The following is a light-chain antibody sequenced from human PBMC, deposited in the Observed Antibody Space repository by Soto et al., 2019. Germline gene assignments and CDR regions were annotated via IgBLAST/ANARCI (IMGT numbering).Light chain of an antibody. J-gene: IGLJ2*01. Sequence: QAVVTQPPSASGTPGQRVTISCSGSSSNIGSNTINWYQQLPGTAPRLLIYSNNQRPSGVPDRFSGSKSGTSASLAISGLQSDDEADYYCAAWDSSLNGPVFGGGTKLTVL. CDR3: AAWDSSLNGPV. V-gene: IGLV1-44*01. CDR2: SNN. CDR1: SSNIGSNT.